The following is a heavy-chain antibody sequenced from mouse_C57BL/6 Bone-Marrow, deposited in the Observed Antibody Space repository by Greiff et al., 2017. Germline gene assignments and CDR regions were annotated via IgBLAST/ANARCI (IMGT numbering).Heavy chain of an antibody. CDR3: ARPGIYYDYY. Sequence: QVQLQQSGAELVKPGASVKMSCKASGYTFTSYWITWVKQRPGQGLEWIGDFYPGSGGTNYNEKFKSTATLTVDTSSSTAYMQLSSLTSEDSAVYYCARPGIYYDYYWGQGTTLTVSA. CDR2: FYPGSGGT. J-gene: IGHJ2*01. V-gene: IGHV1-55*01. CDR1: GYTFTSYW. D-gene: IGHD2-4*01.